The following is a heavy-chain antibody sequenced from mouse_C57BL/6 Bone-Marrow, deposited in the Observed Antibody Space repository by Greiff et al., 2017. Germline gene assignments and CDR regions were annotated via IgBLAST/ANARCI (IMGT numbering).Heavy chain of an antibody. Sequence: VKQPGAELVMPGASVKLSCKASGYTFTSYWMHWVKQRPGQGLEWIGEIDPSDSYTNYNQKFKGKSTLTVDKSSSTAYMQLSSLTSEDSAVYYCARKFKGAMDYWGQGTSVTVSS. V-gene: IGHV1-69*01. CDR3: ARKFKGAMDY. CDR2: IDPSDSYT. J-gene: IGHJ4*01. CDR1: GYTFTSYW.